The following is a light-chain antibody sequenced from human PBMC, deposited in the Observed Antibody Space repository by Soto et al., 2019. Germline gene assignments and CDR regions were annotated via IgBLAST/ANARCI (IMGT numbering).Light chain of an antibody. CDR2: AAS. J-gene: IGKJ4*01. CDR1: QSISSY. Sequence: DIQMTQSPSSLSASVGDRFTITWRASQSISSYLNWYQQKPGKAPKLLIYAASSLQSGVPSRFSGSGSGTEFTLTISSLQSEDFAVYYCQQYNNWPLTFGGGTKVDI. CDR3: QQYNNWPLT. V-gene: IGKV1-39*01.